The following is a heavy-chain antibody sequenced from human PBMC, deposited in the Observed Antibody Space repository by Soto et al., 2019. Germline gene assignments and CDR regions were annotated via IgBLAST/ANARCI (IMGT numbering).Heavy chain of an antibody. CDR3: ARTTNYYYYGMDV. D-gene: IGHD1-1*01. V-gene: IGHV4-30-2*01. CDR2: IYHSGST. J-gene: IGHJ6*02. Sequence: SETLSLTCAVSGGSISSGGYSWGWIRQPPGKGLEWIGYIYHSGSTYYNPSLKSRVTISVDRSKNQFSLKLSSVTAADTAVYYCARTTNYYYYGMDVWGQGTTVTVS. CDR1: GGSISSGGYS.